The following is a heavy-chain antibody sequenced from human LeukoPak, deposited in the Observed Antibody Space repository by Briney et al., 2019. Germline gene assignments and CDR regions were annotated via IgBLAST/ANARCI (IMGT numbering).Heavy chain of an antibody. J-gene: IGHJ4*02. CDR3: ARVTSSSWYGPSFDY. CDR1: GFTFSSYW. CDR2: INSDGSST. V-gene: IGHV3-74*01. D-gene: IGHD6-13*01. Sequence: GGSLRLSCAASGFTFSSYWVHWVRQAPGKGLVWVSPINSDGSSTSYADSVKGRFTISRDNAKNTLSLQMNSLRAEDTAVYYCARVTSSSWYGPSFDYWGQGTLVTVSS.